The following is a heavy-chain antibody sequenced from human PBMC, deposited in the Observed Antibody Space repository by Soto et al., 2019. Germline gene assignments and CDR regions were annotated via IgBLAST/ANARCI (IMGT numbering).Heavy chain of an antibody. Sequence: EVQLVESGGGLVQPGGSLKLSCAASGFTFSGSAMHWVRQASGKVLEWVGRIRSKANSYATAYAASVKGRFTISRDDSKNTAYLQMTSLKTEDTAVYYCTVNAGELDYWGQGTLVTVSS. J-gene: IGHJ4*02. CDR2: IRSKANSYAT. CDR1: GFTFSGSA. CDR3: TVNAGELDY. V-gene: IGHV3-73*01. D-gene: IGHD1-1*01.